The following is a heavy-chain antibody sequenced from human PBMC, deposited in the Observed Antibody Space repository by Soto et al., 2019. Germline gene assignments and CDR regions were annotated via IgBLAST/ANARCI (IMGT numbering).Heavy chain of an antibody. CDR2: FHKSGST. D-gene: IGHD2-15*01. J-gene: IGHJ4*02. Sequence: SETLSLTCSVSGASISDSRYYWGWIRQPPGKGLEWIGNFHKSGSTDYNPSLKRRLSMSGDTSKNQFSLKLNSVTAADTAVYYCARHREGSTSPFDYCGQGTLVTVSS. CDR3: ARHREGSTSPFDY. V-gene: IGHV4-39*01. CDR1: GASISDSRYY.